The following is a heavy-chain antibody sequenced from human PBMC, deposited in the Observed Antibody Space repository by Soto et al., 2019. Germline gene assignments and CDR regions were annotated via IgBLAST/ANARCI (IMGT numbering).Heavy chain of an antibody. CDR2: ISSSSSTI. CDR3: ARDDPHSSGSPYFDY. J-gene: IGHJ4*02. D-gene: IGHD3-22*01. CDR1: GFTFSSYS. Sequence: GGSLRLSCAASGFTFSSYSMNWVRQAPGKGLEWVSYISSSSSTIYYADSVKGRFTISRDNAKNSLYLQMNSLRDEDTAVYYCARDDPHSSGSPYFDYWGQGTLVTASS. V-gene: IGHV3-48*02.